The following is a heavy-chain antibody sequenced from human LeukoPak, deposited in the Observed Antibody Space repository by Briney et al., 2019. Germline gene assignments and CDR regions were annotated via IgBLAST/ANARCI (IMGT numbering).Heavy chain of an antibody. CDR2: LYSGGST. CDR3: ARLETTVTHFDY. J-gene: IGHJ4*02. Sequence: GGSLRLSCAASGFTFSNTWMSWVRQAPGKGLEWVSVLYSGGSTYYTDSVKGRFTVSRDNSKNTLYLQMNSLRAEDTAVYYCARLETTVTHFDYWGQGTLVTVSS. CDR1: GFTFSNTW. D-gene: IGHD4-17*01. V-gene: IGHV3-66*01.